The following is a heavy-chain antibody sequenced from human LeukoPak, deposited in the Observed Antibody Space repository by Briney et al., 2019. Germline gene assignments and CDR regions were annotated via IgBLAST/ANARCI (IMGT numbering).Heavy chain of an antibody. D-gene: IGHD2-15*01. J-gene: IGHJ4*02. CDR3: AKDYWDGSSYFDY. CDR2: ISSSGSSI. V-gene: IGHV3-48*01. Sequence: GGSLRLSCAASRFTFSSYSMNWVRQAPGKGLEWVSYISSSGSSIFYADSVKGRFTVSRDNSKNTLYLQMNSLRAEDTAVYYCAKDYWDGSSYFDYWGQGTLVTVSS. CDR1: RFTFSSYS.